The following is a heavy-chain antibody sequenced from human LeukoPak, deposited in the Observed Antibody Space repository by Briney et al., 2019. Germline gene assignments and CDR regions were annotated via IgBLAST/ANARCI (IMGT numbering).Heavy chain of an antibody. CDR1: GYTFTGYY. Sequence: GASVKVSCKASGYTFTGYYMHWVRQAPGQGLEWMGWINPNSGGTNYAQKFQGRVTMTRGTSISTAYMELSRLRSDDTAVYYCARARMVRGVIMRPYYFDYWGQGTLVTGSS. CDR2: INPNSGGT. CDR3: ARARMVRGVIMRPYYFDY. V-gene: IGHV1-2*02. D-gene: IGHD3-10*01. J-gene: IGHJ4*02.